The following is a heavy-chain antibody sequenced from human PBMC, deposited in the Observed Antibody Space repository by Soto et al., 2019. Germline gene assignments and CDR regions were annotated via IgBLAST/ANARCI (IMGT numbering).Heavy chain of an antibody. CDR3: VRRSVDYDDSQRGPFDF. CDR2: TTGNGDST. V-gene: IGHV3-64*01. CDR1: GFTFSRYP. D-gene: IGHD4-17*01. J-gene: IGHJ4*02. Sequence: PGGSLRLSCAASGFTFSRYPMYWVRQAPGKGLDFVSATTGNGDSTYYANSVRGRFVISRDNSKNTLYLQMDSLRAEDMAVYYCVRRSVDYDDSQRGPFDFWGQGT.